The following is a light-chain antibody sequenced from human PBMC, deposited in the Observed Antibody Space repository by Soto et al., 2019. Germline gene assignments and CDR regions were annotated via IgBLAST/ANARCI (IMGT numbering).Light chain of an antibody. CDR2: GAS. V-gene: IGKV3-20*01. CDR1: QSIPDNY. J-gene: IGKJ1*01. CDR3: PQSATSPWP. Sequence: IMVTQGPSTLSLSPKGGATLSCMASQSIPDNYLDWYQQKPGQAPRLLIHGASSRAGGVPDRVSGSGSGPDSPHTIRSLEPDDSGLYSCPQSATSPWPFGQGTKVDIK.